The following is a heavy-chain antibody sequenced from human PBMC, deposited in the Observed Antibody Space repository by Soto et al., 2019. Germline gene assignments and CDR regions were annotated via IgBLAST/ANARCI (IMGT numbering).Heavy chain of an antibody. CDR2: MNPNSGNT. CDR1: GYTFTSYD. D-gene: IGHD3-3*01. J-gene: IGHJ6*02. V-gene: IGHV1-8*01. Sequence: QVQLVQSGAEVKKPGASVKVSCKASGYTFTSYDINWVRQATGQGLEWMGWMNPNSGNTGYAQKFQGRVTMARKTARTPAHMELRCLRSEDTAVYYSARWGPGDGYDFWVGYNPGRDVWGQGTTVTVS. CDR3: ARWGPGDGYDFWVGYNPGRDV.